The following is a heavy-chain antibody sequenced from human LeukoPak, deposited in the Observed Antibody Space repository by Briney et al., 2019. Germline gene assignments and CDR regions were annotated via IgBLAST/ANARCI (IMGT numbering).Heavy chain of an antibody. CDR1: GFTFSTSS. D-gene: IGHD6-19*01. J-gene: IGHJ5*02. V-gene: IGHV3-23*01. CDR3: ARYSSGSVRKAHES. Sequence: PGGAPRLSLAAPGFTFSTSSLSLGRQAPGKGLGWGSTISGSGEHIFDADSVKGRFTMSRDNSKNTVYLQMNSLRVEDTAVYYCARYSSGSVRKAHESWGQGTLVTVSS. CDR2: ISGSGEHI.